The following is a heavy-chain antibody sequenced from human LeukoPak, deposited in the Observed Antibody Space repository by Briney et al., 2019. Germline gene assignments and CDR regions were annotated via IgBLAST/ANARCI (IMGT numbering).Heavy chain of an antibody. Sequence: ASVKVSCKASGYTFTGYYMHWVRQAPGQGLEWMGWINPNSGGTNYAQKFQGRVTMTRDTSISTAYMELSRLRSDDTAVYYCARVKTYYYDSSGYSYYFDYRGQGTLVTVSS. CDR3: ARVKTYYYDSSGYSYYFDY. V-gene: IGHV1-2*02. CDR1: GYTFTGYY. J-gene: IGHJ4*02. D-gene: IGHD3-22*01. CDR2: INPNSGGT.